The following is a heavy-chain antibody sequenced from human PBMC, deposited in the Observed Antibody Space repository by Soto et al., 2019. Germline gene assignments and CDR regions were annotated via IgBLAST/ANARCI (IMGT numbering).Heavy chain of an antibody. V-gene: IGHV3-23*04. CDR1: GFTFSSYG. D-gene: IGHD3-10*01. CDR2: ISGSGGST. J-gene: IGHJ5*02. CDR3: AKDGYYYGSAPFDP. Sequence: VQLVESGGGVVQPGRSLRLSCAASGFTFSSYGMHWVRQAPGKGLEWVSAISGSGGSTYYADSVKGRFTISRDNSKNTLYLQMNSLRAEDTAVYYCAKDGYYYGSAPFDPWGQGTLVTVSS.